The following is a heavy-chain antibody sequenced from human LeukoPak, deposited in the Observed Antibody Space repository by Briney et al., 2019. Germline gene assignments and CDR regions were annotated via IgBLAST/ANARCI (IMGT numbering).Heavy chain of an antibody. CDR1: GYTFTGYY. D-gene: IGHD3-9*01. V-gene: IGHV1-2*02. J-gene: IGHJ6*03. CDR3: ARGSRRYYDILTGYYYYYYYYMDV. CDR2: INPNSGGT. Sequence: GASVKVSCKASGYTFTGYYMHWVRQAPGQGLEWMGWINPNSGGTNYAQKFQGRVTMTRDTSISTAYMELSRLRSDDTAVYYCARGSRRYYDILTGYYYYYYYYMDVWGKGTTVTVSS.